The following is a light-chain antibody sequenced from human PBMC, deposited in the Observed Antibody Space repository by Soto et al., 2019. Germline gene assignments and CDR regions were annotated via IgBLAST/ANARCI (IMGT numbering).Light chain of an antibody. Sequence: ELVLTQSPGTLSLSPGERATLSCRASQSVSRSYLAWYQQKPGQAPRLLIYGASSRATGIPDRFSGSGSGTDFTLTISRLEPEDFAVYYGQQYGSSPPWTFGQGTKVEIK. V-gene: IGKV3-20*01. CDR1: QSVSRSY. CDR3: QQYGSSPPWT. J-gene: IGKJ1*01. CDR2: GAS.